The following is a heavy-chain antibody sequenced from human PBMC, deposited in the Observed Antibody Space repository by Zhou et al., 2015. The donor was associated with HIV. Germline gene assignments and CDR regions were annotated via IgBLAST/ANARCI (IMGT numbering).Heavy chain of an antibody. CDR2: IIPIFGTA. V-gene: IGHV1-69*06. Sequence: QVQLVQSGAEVKKPGSSVKVSCKASGGTFSSYAISWVRQAPGQGLEWMGGIIPIFGTANYAQKFQGRVTITADKSTNTAYINLSSLRSEDTAVYYCAREGWGSWYFDLWGRGTLVTVSP. J-gene: IGHJ2*01. D-gene: IGHD7-27*01. CDR3: AREGWGSWYFDL. CDR1: GGTFSSYA.